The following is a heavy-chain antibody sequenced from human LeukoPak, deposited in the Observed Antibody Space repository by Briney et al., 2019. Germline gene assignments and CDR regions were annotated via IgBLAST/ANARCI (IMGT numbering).Heavy chain of an antibody. CDR1: GGTFSSYA. CDR2: IIPIFGTA. D-gene: IGHD3-10*01. V-gene: IGHV1-69*13. Sequence: GASVKVSCKASGGTFSSYAISWVRQAPGQGLEWMGGIIPIFGTANYAQKFQGRVTITADESTSTAYMELSSLRSEDTAVYYCARDTTYYYGSGSYDGFDYWGQGTLVTVSS. J-gene: IGHJ4*02. CDR3: ARDTTYYYGSGSYDGFDY.